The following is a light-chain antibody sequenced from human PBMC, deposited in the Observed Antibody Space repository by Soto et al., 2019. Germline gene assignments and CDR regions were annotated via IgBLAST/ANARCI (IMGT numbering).Light chain of an antibody. CDR1: QGISSY. Sequence: AIRATQSPSSFSASTGDRVTITCRASQGISSYLAWYQQKPGKAPKLLIYAASTLQSGVPSRFSGSGSGTDFTLTISCLQSEDFATYYCQQYYRYPPWTFGQGTKVDIK. V-gene: IGKV1-8*01. CDR2: AAS. CDR3: QQYYRYPPWT. J-gene: IGKJ1*01.